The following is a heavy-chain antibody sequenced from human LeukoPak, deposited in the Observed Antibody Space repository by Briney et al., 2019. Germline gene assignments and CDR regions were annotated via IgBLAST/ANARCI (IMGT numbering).Heavy chain of an antibody. D-gene: IGHD3-10*01. J-gene: IGHJ6*02. Sequence: GGSLRLSCAASGFTVSSNYMSWVRQAPGEGLEWVSFISINSSYIYYADSVKGRFTISRDNAKNSLYLQMNSLRAEDTAVYYCASQRVAYYGSGSYYPYYYYGMDVWGQGTTVTVSS. CDR2: ISINSSYI. V-gene: IGHV3-21*01. CDR1: GFTVSSNY. CDR3: ASQRVAYYGSGSYYPYYYYGMDV.